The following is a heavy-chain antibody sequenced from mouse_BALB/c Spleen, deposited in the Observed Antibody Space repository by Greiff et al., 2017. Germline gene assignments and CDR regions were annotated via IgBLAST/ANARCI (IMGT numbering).Heavy chain of an antibody. J-gene: IGHJ2*01. V-gene: IGHV3-6*02. CDR1: GYSITSGYY. Sequence: VQLQQSGPGLVKPSQSLSLTCSVTGYSITSGYYWNWIRQFPGNKLEWMGYISYDGSNNYNPSLKNRISITRDTSKNQFFLKLNSVTTEDTATYYCARSAYGYYFDYWGQGTTLTVSS. D-gene: IGHD1-1*01. CDR3: ARSAYGYYFDY. CDR2: ISYDGSN.